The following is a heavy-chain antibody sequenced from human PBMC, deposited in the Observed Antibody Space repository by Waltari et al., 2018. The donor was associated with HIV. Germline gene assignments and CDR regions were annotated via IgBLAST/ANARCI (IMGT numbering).Heavy chain of an antibody. Sequence: QLQLEESGPGPVKPSQTLSRPCAIPGGFNYDRNFRWRWVRQPAGKAPEWIGRAYVTVPNNSSPSLRRRVSISLDTSKRHVSLRLTSGTAADTAVYYCARETFVMARGVSPYYVCNGIDVWGRGTTVSVSS. CDR1: GGFNYDRNFR. J-gene: IGHJ6*02. CDR2: AYVTVPN. V-gene: IGHV4-61*02. CDR3: ARETFVMARGVSPYYVCNGIDV. D-gene: IGHD3-10*01.